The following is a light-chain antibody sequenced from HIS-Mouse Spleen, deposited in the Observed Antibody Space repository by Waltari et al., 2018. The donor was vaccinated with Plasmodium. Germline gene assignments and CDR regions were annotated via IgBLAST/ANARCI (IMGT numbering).Light chain of an antibody. V-gene: IGLV2-23*03. J-gene: IGLJ2*01. Sequence: QSALTQPASVSGSPGQSITISCTGTSSDVGSYNLVSWYQQHPGKAPKHMIYEGSKRPSGVSKRFSGSKSGNTDSLTISGLQAEDEADYYCCSYAGSSTFVVFGGGTKLTVL. CDR1: SSDVGSYNL. CDR2: EGS. CDR3: CSYAGSSTFVV.